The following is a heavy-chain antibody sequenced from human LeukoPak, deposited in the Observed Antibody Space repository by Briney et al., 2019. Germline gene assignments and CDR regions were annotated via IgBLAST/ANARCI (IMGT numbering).Heavy chain of an antibody. CDR1: GFAFSNYA. Sequence: QAGGSLRLSCAASGFAFSNYAMSWVRQAPGKGLEWVSGISGSGTSTYYADSVKGRFTISRDNSKNTLYLQMSSLRAEDTAVYYCASRNYYDSSGYYYYYFDYWGQGILVTVSS. CDR2: ISGSGTST. D-gene: IGHD3-22*01. V-gene: IGHV3-23*01. CDR3: ASRNYYDSSGYYYYYFDY. J-gene: IGHJ4*02.